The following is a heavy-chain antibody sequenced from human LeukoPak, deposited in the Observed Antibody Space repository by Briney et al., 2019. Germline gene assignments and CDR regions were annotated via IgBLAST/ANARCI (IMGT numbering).Heavy chain of an antibody. J-gene: IGHJ6*03. V-gene: IGHV1-69*13. D-gene: IGHD3-10*01. CDR2: IIPIFGTA. CDR3: ARSDMVRGVLGNYYYYYMDV. Sequence: GASVKVSCKASGYTFTDLYIHWVRQAPGQGLEWMGGIIPIFGTANYAQKFQGRVTITADESTSTAYMELSSLRSEDTAVYYCARSDMVRGVLGNYYYYYMDVWGKGTTVTISS. CDR1: GYTFTDLY.